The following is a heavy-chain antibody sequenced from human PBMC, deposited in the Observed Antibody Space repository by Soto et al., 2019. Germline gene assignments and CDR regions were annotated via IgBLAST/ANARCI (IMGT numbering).Heavy chain of an antibody. D-gene: IGHD6-19*01. CDR3: ARGSVAGTREYNWFDP. CDR2: ISSSGSTI. CDR1: GFTFSDYY. Sequence: PGGSLRLSCAASGFTFSDYYMSWIRQAPGKGLEWVSYISSSGSTIYYADSVKGRFTISRDNAKNSLYLQMNSLRAEDTAVYYCARGSVAGTREYNWFDPWGQGTLVTVSS. J-gene: IGHJ5*02. V-gene: IGHV3-11*01.